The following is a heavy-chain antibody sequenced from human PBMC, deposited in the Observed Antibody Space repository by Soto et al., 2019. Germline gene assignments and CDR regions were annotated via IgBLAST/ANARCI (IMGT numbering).Heavy chain of an antibody. Sequence: VQLVECGGGVVQPGMSLRRSCAASGFTFSSYGMHWVRQAPGKGLEWVAVISYDGTNKYYADSVKGRFTISRDNSKNTLYLQMNSLRAEDTAVYYCARAKKGYCISTSCFNFDYWGQGTLVTVSS. V-gene: IGHV3-30*03. CDR1: GFTFSSYG. CDR3: ARAKKGYCISTSCFNFDY. J-gene: IGHJ4*02. D-gene: IGHD2-2*01. CDR2: ISYDGTNK.